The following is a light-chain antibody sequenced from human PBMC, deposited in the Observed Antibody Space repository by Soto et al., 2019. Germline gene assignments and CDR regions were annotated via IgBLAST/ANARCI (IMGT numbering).Light chain of an antibody. CDR1: QSVSSSY. CDR2: DAS. V-gene: IGKV3-20*01. CDR3: QQYASSPLT. Sequence: EIELTQSPGTLSLSPGERATLSCRASQSVSSSYLACYQQKPGQAPRLLIYDASSRATGIPDRFSGSGSGTDLTLTISRLQPEDFAVYYCQQYASSPLTFGGGTKVELK. J-gene: IGKJ4*01.